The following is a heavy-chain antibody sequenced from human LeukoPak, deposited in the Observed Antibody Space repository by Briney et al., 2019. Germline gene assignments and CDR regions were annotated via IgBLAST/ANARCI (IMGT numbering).Heavy chain of an antibody. Sequence: SETLSLTCAVYGGSFSGYYWSWIRQPPGKGLEWIGEINHSGSTNYNPSLTSRVTISVDTSKNQFSLKLSSVTAADTAVYYCARGRLVRGVIIDYWGQGTLVTVSS. J-gene: IGHJ4*02. CDR1: GGSFSGYY. CDR3: ARGRLVRGVIIDY. D-gene: IGHD3-10*01. CDR2: INHSGST. V-gene: IGHV4-34*01.